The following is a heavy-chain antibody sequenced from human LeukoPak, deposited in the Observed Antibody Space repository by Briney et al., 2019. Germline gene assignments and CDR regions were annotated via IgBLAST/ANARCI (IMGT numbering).Heavy chain of an antibody. J-gene: IGHJ6*02. D-gene: IGHD4-17*01. CDR3: ARDPLAMTTNYGMDV. CDR2: INPNSGGT. V-gene: IGHV1-2*02. Sequence: GASVKVSCKASGYTFTGYFIHWVQQAPGQGLEWMGWINPNSGGTNYAQKFQGRVTMTRDTSISTAYMELSRLRSDDTAVYYCARDPLAMTTNYGMDVWGQGTTVTVSS. CDR1: GYTFTGYF.